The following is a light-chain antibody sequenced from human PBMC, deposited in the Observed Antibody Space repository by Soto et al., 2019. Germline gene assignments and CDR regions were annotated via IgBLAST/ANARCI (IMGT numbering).Light chain of an antibody. Sequence: QSALTRPASVSGSPGESITISCTGTSSDVGGYNYVSWYQQHPGKAPKLMIYDVSNRPSGVSNRFSGSKSGNTASLTISGLQAEDEADYYCSLYTSSSTYVFGTGTKVTVL. CDR1: SSDVGGYNY. V-gene: IGLV2-14*01. CDR3: SLYTSSSTYV. CDR2: DVS. J-gene: IGLJ1*01.